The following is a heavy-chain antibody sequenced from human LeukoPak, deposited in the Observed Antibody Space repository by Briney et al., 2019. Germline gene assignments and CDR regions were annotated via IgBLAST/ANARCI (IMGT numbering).Heavy chain of an antibody. J-gene: IGHJ5*02. CDR2: IYYNGGT. CDR3: ARQMRDILMSGGWFDP. D-gene: IGHD3-9*01. V-gene: IGHV4-39*01. CDR1: GGFFSSNSYY. Sequence: SETLSLTCSVSGGFFSSNSYYWGWIRQPPGKRLEWIGSIYYNGGTYYNPSFKSRVTMSVDTSKKQFSLKLSSVTAADTAMYYCARQMRDILMSGGWFDPWGQGTLVTVSS.